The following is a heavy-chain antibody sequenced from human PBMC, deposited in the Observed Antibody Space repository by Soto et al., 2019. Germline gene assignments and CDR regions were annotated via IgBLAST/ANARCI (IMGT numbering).Heavy chain of an antibody. V-gene: IGHV3-30-3*01. CDR1: GFTFSSYA. CDR2: ISYDGSNK. CDR3: ARDQVGPLYCTNGVCYTGYYYYGMDV. D-gene: IGHD2-8*01. J-gene: IGHJ6*02. Sequence: PGGSLRLSCAASGFTFSSYAMHWVRQAPGKGLEWVAVISYDGSNKYYADSVKGRFTISRDNSKNTLYLQMNSLRAEDTAVYYCARDQVGPLYCTNGVCYTGYYYYGMDVWGQGTTVTVSS.